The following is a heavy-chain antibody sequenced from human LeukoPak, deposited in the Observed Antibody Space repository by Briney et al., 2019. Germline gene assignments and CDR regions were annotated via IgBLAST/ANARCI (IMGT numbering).Heavy chain of an antibody. V-gene: IGHV3-9*01. Sequence: PGRSLRLSCAASGFTFDDYAMHWVRQAPGNGLEWVSGISWNSGSIGYADSVKGRFTISRDNAKNSLYLQMNSLRAEDTALYYCAKDQNKAFDIWGQGTMVTVSS. CDR3: AKDQNKAFDI. CDR2: ISWNSGSI. CDR1: GFTFDDYA. J-gene: IGHJ3*02.